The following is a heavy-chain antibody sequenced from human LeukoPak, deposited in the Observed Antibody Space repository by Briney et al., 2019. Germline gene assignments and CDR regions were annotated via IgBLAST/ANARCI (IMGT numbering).Heavy chain of an antibody. D-gene: IGHD1-26*01. J-gene: IGHJ3*02. V-gene: IGHV3-21*04. Sequence: PGGSLRLSCAASGFTFSSYSMNWVRQAPGKGLEWVSSISSSSSYIYYADSVKGRLTISRDNSKNTLYLQMNSLRAEDTAVYYCAKDRALGGAFDIWGQGTMVTVSS. CDR2: ISSSSSYI. CDR3: AKDRALGGAFDI. CDR1: GFTFSSYS.